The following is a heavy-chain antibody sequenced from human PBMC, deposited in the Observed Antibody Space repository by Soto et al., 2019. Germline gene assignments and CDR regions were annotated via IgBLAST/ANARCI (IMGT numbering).Heavy chain of an antibody. CDR2: INPSGGST. Sequence: QVQLVQSGAEVKKPGASVKVSCKASGYTFTSYYMHWVRQAPGQGLEWMGIINPSGGSTSYAQKFQGRVTMTRDTSTSTVDMERSSRRSEDTAVYYCASTFGEVLKRADGPYYGMDVWGQGTTVTVSS. J-gene: IGHJ6*02. CDR3: ASTFGEVLKRADGPYYGMDV. CDR1: GYTFTSYY. V-gene: IGHV1-46*01. D-gene: IGHD3-10*01.